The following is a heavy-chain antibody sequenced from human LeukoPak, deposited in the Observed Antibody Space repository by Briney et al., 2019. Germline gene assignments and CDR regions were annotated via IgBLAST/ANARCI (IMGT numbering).Heavy chain of an antibody. D-gene: IGHD1-26*01. CDR2: ISGSSDYT. CDR3: AKDESYYRNSYFDY. Sequence: RSLSLSCAASGFAFSSYAMSWVRPAPGKGLGWVSAISGSSDYTNYADSVKGRFIISRDNSKNTLSLQMNSLRAEDTAVYYCAKDESYYRNSYFDYWGQGTLVTVSS. J-gene: IGHJ4*02. CDR1: GFAFSSYA. V-gene: IGHV3-23*01.